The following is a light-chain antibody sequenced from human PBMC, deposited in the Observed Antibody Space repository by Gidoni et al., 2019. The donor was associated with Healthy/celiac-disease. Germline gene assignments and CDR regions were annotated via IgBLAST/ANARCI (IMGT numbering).Light chain of an antibody. CDR2: EVS. CDR3: SSYAGSNNWGV. Sequence: QSALTQPPSASGSPGQSVTISCTGTSSDVGGYNYVSWYQQHQGKAPKLMIYEVSKRPSGVPDRFSGSKSGNTASLTVSGLQAEDEADYYCSSYAGSNNWGVFGGGTKLTVL. CDR1: SSDVGGYNY. J-gene: IGLJ2*01. V-gene: IGLV2-8*01.